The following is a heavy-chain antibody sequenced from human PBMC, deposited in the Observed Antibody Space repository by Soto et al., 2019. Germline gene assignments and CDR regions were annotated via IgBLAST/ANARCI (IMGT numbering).Heavy chain of an antibody. V-gene: IGHV4-34*01. CDR1: GGSFSGYY. CDR3: ARGLRFLEWLFPHVGMDV. J-gene: IGHJ6*02. Sequence: SETLSLTCAVYGGSFSGYYWSWIRQPPGKGLEWIGEINHSGSTNYNPSLKSRVTISVDTSKNQFSLKLSSVTAADTAVYYCARGLRFLEWLFPHVGMDVWGQGTTVTVSS. D-gene: IGHD3-3*01. CDR2: INHSGST.